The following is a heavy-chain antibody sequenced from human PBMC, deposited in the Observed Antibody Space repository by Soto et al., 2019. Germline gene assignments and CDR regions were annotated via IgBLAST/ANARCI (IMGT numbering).Heavy chain of an antibody. V-gene: IGHV4-34*01. CDR2: INHSGST. Sequence: SETLSLTCAVYGGSFSGYYWSWIRQPPGKGLEWIGEINHSGSTNYNPSLKSRVTISVDTSKNQFSLKLSSVTAADTAVYYCARLLTMIVVVPAARGYFDYWGQGTLVTVSS. J-gene: IGHJ4*02. D-gene: IGHD2-2*01. CDR1: GGSFSGYY. CDR3: ARLLTMIVVVPAARGYFDY.